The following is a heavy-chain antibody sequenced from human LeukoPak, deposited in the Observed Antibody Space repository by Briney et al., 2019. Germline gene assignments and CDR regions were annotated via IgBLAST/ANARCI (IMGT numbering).Heavy chain of an antibody. CDR3: ARVMSGIIGDFDY. D-gene: IGHD3-16*01. Sequence: SVKVSCKASGGTFSSYAISWVRQAPGHGLEWMGGIIPIFGTANYAQKFQGRVTITADESTSTAYMELSSLRSEDTAVYYCARVMSGIIGDFDYWGQGTLVTVSS. CDR2: IIPIFGTA. J-gene: IGHJ4*02. V-gene: IGHV1-69*01. CDR1: GGTFSSYA.